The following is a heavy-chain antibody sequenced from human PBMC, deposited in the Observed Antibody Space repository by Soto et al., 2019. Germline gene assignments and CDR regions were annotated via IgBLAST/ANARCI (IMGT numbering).Heavy chain of an antibody. CDR1: GGSVSSGSYY. Sequence: SETLSLTCTVSGGSVSSGSYYWSWIRQPPGKGLECIGYIYYRGSTNYNPSLKSRVTISVDTSKNQFSLKLSSVTAADTAVYYCARRRDGYNYYFDYWGQGTLVTVSS. CDR2: IYYRGST. J-gene: IGHJ4*02. CDR3: ARRRDGYNYYFDY. D-gene: IGHD5-12*01. V-gene: IGHV4-61*01.